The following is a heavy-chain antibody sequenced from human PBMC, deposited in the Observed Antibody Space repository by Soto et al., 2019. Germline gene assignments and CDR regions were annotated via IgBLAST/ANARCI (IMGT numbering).Heavy chain of an antibody. CDR2: IYSSGST. V-gene: IGHV4-59*12. D-gene: IGHD1-1*01. Sequence: SDTLSLTCTVSGGSISSYYWSWIRQPPGKGLEWIGYIYSSGSTNYNRSLKSRVTISVDTSKNQFSLKLSSVTAADTAVYYCARRPYNFNWFDRWGQGNLVIVSS. J-gene: IGHJ5*02. CDR1: GGSISSYY. CDR3: ARRPYNFNWFDR.